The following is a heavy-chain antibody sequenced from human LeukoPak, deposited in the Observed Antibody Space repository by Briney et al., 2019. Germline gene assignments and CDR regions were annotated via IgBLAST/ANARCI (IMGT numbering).Heavy chain of an antibody. D-gene: IGHD3-3*01. V-gene: IGHV4-38-2*02. CDR3: ARGGGIRFLEWLLVPVFDP. Sequence: SDTLSLTCSVSSYSIPVGYYWGWIRQSPGKGLDWIGSINLSGHTYHNPSLKSRVTISVDTSKNQFSLKLSSVTAADTAVYYCARGGGIRFLEWLLVPVFDPWGQGTLVTVSS. J-gene: IGHJ5*02. CDR2: INLSGHT. CDR1: SYSIPVGYY.